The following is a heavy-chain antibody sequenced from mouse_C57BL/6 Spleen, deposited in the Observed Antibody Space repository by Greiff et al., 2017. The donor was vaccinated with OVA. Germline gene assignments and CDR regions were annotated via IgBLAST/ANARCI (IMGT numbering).Heavy chain of an antibody. CDR2: ISSGGDYI. CDR1: GFTFSSYA. D-gene: IGHD3-2*02. Sequence: EVKLMESGEGLVKPGGSLKLSCAASGFTFSSYAMSWVRQTPEKRLEWVAYISSGGDYIYYADTVKGRFTISRDNARNTLYLQMSSLKSEDTAMYYCTRDQSSGYYYAMDYWGQGTSVTVSS. J-gene: IGHJ4*01. V-gene: IGHV5-9-1*02. CDR3: TRDQSSGYYYAMDY.